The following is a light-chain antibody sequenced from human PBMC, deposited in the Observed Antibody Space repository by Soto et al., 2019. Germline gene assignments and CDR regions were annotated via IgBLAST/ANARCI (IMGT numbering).Light chain of an antibody. CDR2: EVT. CDR1: SSDVGNYNL. V-gene: IGLV2-23*02. CDR3: CSYTGSSTLV. Sequence: QSALTQPASVSGSPGQSITISCTGTSSDVGNYNLVSWYQQHPDKAPKLMIYEVTKRPSGVSNRFSGSKSGNTASLTISGLQAEDEADYYCCSYTGSSTLVFGGGTQLTVL. J-gene: IGLJ2*01.